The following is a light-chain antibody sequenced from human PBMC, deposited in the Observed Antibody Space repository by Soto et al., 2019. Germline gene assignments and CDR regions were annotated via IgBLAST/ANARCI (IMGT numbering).Light chain of an antibody. Sequence: DIQMAKSPSGLAASVGDRFAVTCRASQTISSWLAWYQQKPGKAPKLLIYAASSLQSGVPSRLSGSGYGTDFTLTISSLQTDEFATYYCQLCNSYPEAFG. V-gene: IGKV1-5*01. J-gene: IGKJ1*01. CDR1: QTISSW. CDR3: QLCNSYPEA. CDR2: AAS.